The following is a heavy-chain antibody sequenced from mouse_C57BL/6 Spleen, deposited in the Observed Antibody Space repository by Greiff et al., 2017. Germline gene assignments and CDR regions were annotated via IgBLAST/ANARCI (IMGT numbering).Heavy chain of an antibody. CDR3: ARYYYLSSYCAMDY. J-gene: IGHJ4*01. Sequence: EVQLVESGGGLVKPGGSLKLSCAASGFTFSSYAMSWVRQTPEKRLEWVATIRDGGSYTYYPDNVKGRFPISRDNAKNNLYLQMSHLNSEDTAMYYCARYYYLSSYCAMDYCGKGTSVTVSS. CDR1: GFTFSSYA. CDR2: IRDGGSYT. V-gene: IGHV5-4*01. D-gene: IGHD1-1*01.